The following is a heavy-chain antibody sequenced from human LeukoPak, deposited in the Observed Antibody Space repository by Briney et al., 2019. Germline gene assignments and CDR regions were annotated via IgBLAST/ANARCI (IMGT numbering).Heavy chain of an antibody. D-gene: IGHD3-10*01. V-gene: IGHV4-39*01. CDR1: GGSISSSSYY. CDR2: IYYSGST. CDR3: ARHQTVLLWFGELLNWFDP. J-gene: IGHJ5*02. Sequence: SETLSLTCTVSGGSISSSSYYWGWIRQPPGKGLEWIGSIYYSGSTYYNPSLKSRVTISVDTSKNQFSLKLSSVTAADTAVYYCARHQTVLLWFGELLNWFDPWGQGTLVTVSS.